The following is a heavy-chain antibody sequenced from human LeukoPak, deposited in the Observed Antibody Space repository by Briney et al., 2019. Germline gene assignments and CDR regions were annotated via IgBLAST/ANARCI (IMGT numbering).Heavy chain of an antibody. V-gene: IGHV3-30*18. Sequence: PGGSLRLSCAASGFTFSSYGMHWVRQAPGKGLEWVAVISYDGSNKYYADSVKGRFTISRDNSKNTLYLQMNSLRAEDTAVYYCAKVPPSDYWGQGTLVTVSS. CDR2: ISYDGSNK. CDR3: AKVPPSDY. CDR1: GFTFSSYG. J-gene: IGHJ4*02.